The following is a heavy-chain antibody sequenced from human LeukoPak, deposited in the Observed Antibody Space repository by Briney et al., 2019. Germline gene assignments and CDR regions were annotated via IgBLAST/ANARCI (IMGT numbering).Heavy chain of an antibody. Sequence: GGSLRLSCAASGFTFSSYGMHWVRQAPGKGLEWVAFIRYDGSNKYYADSVKGRFTISRDNSKNTLYLQMNSLRAEDTAIYHCARGPRNSSSYQYFQHWGQGTLVTVSA. D-gene: IGHD6-13*01. V-gene: IGHV3-30*02. CDR1: GFTFSSYG. J-gene: IGHJ1*01. CDR3: ARGPRNSSSYQYFQH. CDR2: IRYDGSNK.